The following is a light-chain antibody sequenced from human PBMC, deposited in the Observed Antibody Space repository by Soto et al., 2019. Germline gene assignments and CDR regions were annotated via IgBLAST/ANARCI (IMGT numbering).Light chain of an antibody. CDR1: SSNIGAGYD. V-gene: IGLV1-40*01. Sequence: QSVLTQPPSVSAAPGQRVTISCTGSSSNIGAGYDVHWYQQLPGTAPKLLIYGNSNRPSGVPDRFSGSKSGTSASLAITGLQAEDEADYYCQSYDSSLSLVVFGGGTKLTVL. J-gene: IGLJ2*01. CDR3: QSYDSSLSLVV. CDR2: GNS.